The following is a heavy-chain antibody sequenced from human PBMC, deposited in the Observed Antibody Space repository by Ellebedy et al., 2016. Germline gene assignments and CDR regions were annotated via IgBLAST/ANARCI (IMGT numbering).Heavy chain of an antibody. CDR3: ARDGPRSGYYYEYYYYGMDV. CDR2: ISYDGSNK. CDR1: GFTFSSYA. Sequence: GGSLRLSCAASGFTFSSYAMHWVRQAPGKGLEWVAVISYDGSNKYYADSVKGRFTISRDNSKNTLYLQMNSLRAEDTAVYYCARDGPRSGYYYEYYYYGMDVWGQGTTVTVSS. J-gene: IGHJ6*02. D-gene: IGHD3-22*01. V-gene: IGHV3-30-3*01.